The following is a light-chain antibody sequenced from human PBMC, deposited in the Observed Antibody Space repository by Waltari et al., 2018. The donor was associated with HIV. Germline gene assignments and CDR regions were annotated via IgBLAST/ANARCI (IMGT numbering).Light chain of an antibody. CDR1: SSDVGGYNY. V-gene: IGLV2-8*01. CDR2: EVS. J-gene: IGLJ2*01. Sequence: PPSASGSPGQSVTISCTGTSSDVGGYNYVSWYQQHPGKAPKLMIYEVSKRPSGVPDRFFGSKSGNTASLTVSGLQAEDEADYYCSSYAGSNIVVFGGGTKLTVL. CDR3: SSYAGSNIVV.